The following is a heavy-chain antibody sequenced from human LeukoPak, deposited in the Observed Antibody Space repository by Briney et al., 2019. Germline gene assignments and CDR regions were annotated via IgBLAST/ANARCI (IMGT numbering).Heavy chain of an antibody. CDR3: ATVKSYYYDSSGYSSFDY. CDR2: INPSGGST. D-gene: IGHD3-22*01. J-gene: IGHJ4*02. V-gene: IGHV1-46*01. Sequence: ASVKVSCKASGYTFTSYYMHWVRQAPGQGLEWMGIINPSGGSTSYAQKFQGRVTMTEDTSTDTAYMELSSLRSEDTAVYYCATVKSYYYDSSGYSSFDYWGQGTLVTVSS. CDR1: GYTFTSYY.